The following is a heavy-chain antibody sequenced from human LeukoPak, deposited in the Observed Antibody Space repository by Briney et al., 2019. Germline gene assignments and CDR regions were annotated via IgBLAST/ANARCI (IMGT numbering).Heavy chain of an antibody. Sequence: SETLSLTCAVYGGSFTGYYWSWIRQPPGKGLEWIGQINHSGSTNYNPSLKSRVTISVDTSKNQFSLKLSSVTAADTAVYYCARHTYYYDPIDYWGQGTLVTVSS. CDR1: GGSFTGYY. CDR3: ARHTYYYDPIDY. CDR2: INHSGST. D-gene: IGHD3-22*01. J-gene: IGHJ4*02. V-gene: IGHV4-34*01.